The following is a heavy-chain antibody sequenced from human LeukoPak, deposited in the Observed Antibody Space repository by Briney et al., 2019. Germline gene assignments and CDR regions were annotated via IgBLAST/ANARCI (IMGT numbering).Heavy chain of an antibody. Sequence: ASVKVPCKVSGYTFTGYGISWVRQAPGQGLEWMGWISGYNSNTSYPQKFQDRVTMTTDTSTNTAYMELRSLRSDDTAVFYCARDRVGGTDYYYYYGMDVWGQGTTVTVSS. CDR3: ARDRVGGTDYYYYYGMDV. V-gene: IGHV1-18*01. J-gene: IGHJ6*02. CDR1: GYTFTGYG. CDR2: ISGYNSNT. D-gene: IGHD6-19*01.